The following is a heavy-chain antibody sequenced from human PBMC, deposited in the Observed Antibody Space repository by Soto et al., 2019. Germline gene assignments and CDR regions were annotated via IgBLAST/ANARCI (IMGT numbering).Heavy chain of an antibody. D-gene: IGHD1-26*01. Sequence: PGGSLRLSCAASGFTFSDYYMSLIRQAPGKGLAWVSYISSSGSTIYYADSVKGRFTISRDNAKNSLYLQMNSLRAEDTAVYYCARANPLHTVIVGPNFDYWGQGTLVTVSS. CDR1: GFTFSDYY. V-gene: IGHV3-11*01. CDR2: ISSSGSTI. J-gene: IGHJ4*02. CDR3: ARANPLHTVIVGPNFDY.